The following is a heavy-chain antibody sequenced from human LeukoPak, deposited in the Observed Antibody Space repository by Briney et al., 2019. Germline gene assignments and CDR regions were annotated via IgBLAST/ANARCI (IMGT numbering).Heavy chain of an antibody. CDR2: IWYDGSYK. Sequence: PGGSLRLSCAASGFTCSSYGMYWVRQAPGKGLEWVAAIWYDGSYKNYADSVKGRFTISIDNSKKTLYLQMSSLRVEDTAVYYCARNYHDSSGYQESAFDYWGQGTLVTVSS. CDR3: ARNYHDSSGYQESAFDY. D-gene: IGHD3-22*01. V-gene: IGHV3-33*07. CDR1: GFTCSSYG. J-gene: IGHJ4*02.